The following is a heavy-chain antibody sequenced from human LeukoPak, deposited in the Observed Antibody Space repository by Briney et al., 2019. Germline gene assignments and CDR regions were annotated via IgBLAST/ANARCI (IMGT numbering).Heavy chain of an antibody. CDR2: IYYSGST. D-gene: IGHD2-2*01. CDR1: GGSISSGDYY. Sequence: PSQTLSLTCTVSGGSISSGDYYWSWTRQPPGKGLEWIGYIYYSGSTYYNPSLKSRVTISVDTSKNQFSLKLSSVTAADTAVYYCARASSSTSCYFDYWGQGTLVTVSS. V-gene: IGHV4-30-4*08. J-gene: IGHJ4*02. CDR3: ARASSSTSCYFDY.